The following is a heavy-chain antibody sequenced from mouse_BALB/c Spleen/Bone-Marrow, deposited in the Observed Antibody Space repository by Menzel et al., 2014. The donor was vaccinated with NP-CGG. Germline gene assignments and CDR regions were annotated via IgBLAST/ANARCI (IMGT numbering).Heavy chain of an antibody. D-gene: IGHD2-14*01. J-gene: IGHJ4*01. CDR3: ARSGKVRNAMDY. CDR1: DYTFTDHA. CDR2: ISGYYGDA. Sequence: VKLQESGAKLVRPGVSVKISCKGSDYTFTDHAIHWVKRSHAKSLEWIGVISGYYGDAIYNQKFKGKATMTVDKSSSTAYMELARLTSEDSAIYYCARSGKVRNAMDYWGQGTSVTVSS. V-gene: IGHV1S137*01.